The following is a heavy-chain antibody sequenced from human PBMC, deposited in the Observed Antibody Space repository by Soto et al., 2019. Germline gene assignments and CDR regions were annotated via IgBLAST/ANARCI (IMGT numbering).Heavy chain of an antibody. CDR3: ARKSIAAAGYYYYYYGMDV. D-gene: IGHD6-25*01. Sequence: SVKVSCKASGGTFSSYAISWVRQAPGQGLEWMGGIIPILGTANYAQKFQGRVTITADESTSTAYMELSSLRSEDTAVYYCARKSIAAAGYYYYYYGMDVWGQGTTVTVSS. CDR2: IIPILGTA. J-gene: IGHJ6*02. V-gene: IGHV1-69*13. CDR1: GGTFSSYA.